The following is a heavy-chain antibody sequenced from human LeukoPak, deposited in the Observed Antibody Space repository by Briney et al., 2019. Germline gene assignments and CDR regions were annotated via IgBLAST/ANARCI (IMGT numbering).Heavy chain of an antibody. Sequence: SETLSLTCAVYGGSFGGYYCSWIRQPPGKGLEWIGEINHSGSTNYNPSLKSRVTISVDTSKNQFSLKLSSVTAADTAVYYCARVMAADSPVPDFDYWGQGTLVTVSS. J-gene: IGHJ4*02. CDR3: ARVMAADSPVPDFDY. CDR1: GGSFGGYY. D-gene: IGHD5-24*01. CDR2: INHSGST. V-gene: IGHV4-34*01.